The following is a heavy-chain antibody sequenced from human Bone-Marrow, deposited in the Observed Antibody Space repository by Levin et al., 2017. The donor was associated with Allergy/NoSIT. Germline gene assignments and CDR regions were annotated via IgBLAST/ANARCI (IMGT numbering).Heavy chain of an antibody. J-gene: IGHJ4*02. CDR2: IYSGGST. V-gene: IGHV3-53*01. CDR1: GFTVSSNY. Sequence: GESLRLSCAASGFTVSSNYMSWVRQAPGKGLEWVSVIYSGGSTYYADSVKGRFTISRDNSKNTLYLQMNSLRAEDTAVYYCARGHYGPYYFDYWGQGTLVTVSS. D-gene: IGHD4-17*01. CDR3: ARGHYGPYYFDY.